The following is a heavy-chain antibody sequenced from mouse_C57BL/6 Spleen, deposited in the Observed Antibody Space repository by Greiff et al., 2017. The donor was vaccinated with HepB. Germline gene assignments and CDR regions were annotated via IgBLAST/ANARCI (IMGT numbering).Heavy chain of an antibody. CDR2: IDPENGDT. Sequence: EVQLQQSGAELVRPGASVKLSCTASGFNIKDDYMHWVQQRPEQGLEWIGWIDPENGDTEYASKFQGKATITADTSSNTAYLQLSSLTSEDTAVYYGTARGYCGSREYFDVWGTGTTVTVSS. J-gene: IGHJ1*03. D-gene: IGHD1-1*01. CDR1: GFNIKDDY. CDR3: TARGYCGSREYFDV. V-gene: IGHV14-4*01.